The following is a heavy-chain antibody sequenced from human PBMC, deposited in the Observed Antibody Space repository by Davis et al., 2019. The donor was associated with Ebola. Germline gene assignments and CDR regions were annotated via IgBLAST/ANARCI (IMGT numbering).Heavy chain of an antibody. CDR2: IYYSAYT. D-gene: IGHD3-22*01. CDR3: ARDLRYHSSDYDYYFYMDV. J-gene: IGHJ6*03. Sequence: LRLSCTVSGGSISRGGSSWTWIRQHPGKGLEWLGYIYYSAYTYYKPSLKSPVTISLDTSKNQFSLNLYSVTAADTAVYYCARDLRYHSSDYDYYFYMDVWGKGTTVTVSS. V-gene: IGHV4-31*01. CDR1: GGSISRGGSS.